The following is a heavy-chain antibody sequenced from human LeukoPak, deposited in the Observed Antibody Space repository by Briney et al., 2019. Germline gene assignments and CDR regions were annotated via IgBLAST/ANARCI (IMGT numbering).Heavy chain of an antibody. J-gene: IGHJ4*02. CDR1: GFTFSSYG. CDR3: AKEWDYYYGSGSYYPDY. V-gene: IGHV3-33*06. CDR2: IWYDGSNK. Sequence: PGRSLRLSCAASGFTFSSYGMHWVRQAPGKGLEWVAVIWYDGSNKYYADSVKGRFTISRDNSKNTLYLQMNSLRAEDTAVYYCAKEWDYYYGSGSYYPDYWGQGTLVTVSS. D-gene: IGHD3-10*01.